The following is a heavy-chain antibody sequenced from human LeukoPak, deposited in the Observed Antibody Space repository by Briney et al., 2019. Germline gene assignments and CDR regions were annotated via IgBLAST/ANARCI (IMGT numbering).Heavy chain of an antibody. D-gene: IGHD1-1*01. J-gene: IGHJ4*02. CDR2: IYYSGST. CDR1: GGSISSSSYY. Sequence: SETLSLTCTVSGGSISSSSYYWGWIRQPPGKGLEWIGSIYYSGSTYYNPSLKSRVTISVDTSKNQFSPKLSSVTAADTAVYYCARLAHNQNLAVDYWGQGTLVTVSS. CDR3: ARLAHNQNLAVDY. V-gene: IGHV4-39*01.